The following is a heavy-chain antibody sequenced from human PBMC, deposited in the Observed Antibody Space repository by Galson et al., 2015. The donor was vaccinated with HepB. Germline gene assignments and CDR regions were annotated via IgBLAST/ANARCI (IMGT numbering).Heavy chain of an antibody. V-gene: IGHV3-48*02. Sequence: SLRLSCAASTFIFSTYSMNWVRQAPGKGLEWISYISSSSTTIYYADSVKGRFTISRDNDKNSLYLQMNSLRDEDTAVYYCVFLRGNDLKPLDSWGLGTLVTVSS. D-gene: IGHD4-23*01. J-gene: IGHJ4*02. CDR3: VFLRGNDLKPLDS. CDR2: ISSSSTTI. CDR1: TFIFSTYS.